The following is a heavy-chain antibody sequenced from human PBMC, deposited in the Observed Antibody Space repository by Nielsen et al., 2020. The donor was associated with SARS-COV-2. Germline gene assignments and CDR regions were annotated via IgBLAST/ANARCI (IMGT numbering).Heavy chain of an antibody. CDR1: GFTFSSYG. J-gene: IGHJ4*02. D-gene: IGHD5-18*01. Sequence: GGSLRLSCAASGFTFSSYGMHWVRQAPGKGLEWVAVISYDGSNKYYADSVKGRFTISRDNAKSSLYLQMNSLRAEDTAVYYCARESGSSYGSNPFDYWGQGTLVTVSS. CDR3: ARESGSSYGSNPFDY. V-gene: IGHV3-33*05. CDR2: ISYDGSNK.